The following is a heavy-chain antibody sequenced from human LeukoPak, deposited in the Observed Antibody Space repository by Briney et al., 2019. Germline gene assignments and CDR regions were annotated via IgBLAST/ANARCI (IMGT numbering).Heavy chain of an antibody. CDR2: ISFDGSNQ. V-gene: IGHV3-30*18. CDR1: GFTFSSYG. CDR3: AKPPEVGATVAYFDY. Sequence: PGRSLRLSCAASGFTFSSYGMHWVRQAPGKGLEWVALISFDGSNQYYADSVKGRFTIFRDNSKNTLFLQMNSLRAEDTAVYYCAKPPEVGATVAYFDYWGQGTLVTVSS. J-gene: IGHJ4*02. D-gene: IGHD1-26*01.